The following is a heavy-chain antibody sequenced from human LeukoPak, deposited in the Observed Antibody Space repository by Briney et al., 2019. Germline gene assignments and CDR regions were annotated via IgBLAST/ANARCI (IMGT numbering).Heavy chain of an antibody. CDR2: INTNTGNP. CDR1: GYTFTSYA. V-gene: IGHV7-4-1*02. J-gene: IGHJ4*02. Sequence: ASVKVSCKASGYTFTSYAMNWVRQAPGQGLEWMGWINTNTGNPAYAQGFTGRFVFSLDTSVSTAYLQISSLKAEDIAVYYCARDTYDFWSGFCVDYWGQGTLVTVSS. D-gene: IGHD3-3*01. CDR3: ARDTYDFWSGFCVDY.